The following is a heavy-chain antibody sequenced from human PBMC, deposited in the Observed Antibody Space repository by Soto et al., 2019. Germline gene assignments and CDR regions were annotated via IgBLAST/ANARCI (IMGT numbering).Heavy chain of an antibody. J-gene: IGHJ4*02. CDR3: ARQAVAVSYYFDY. Sequence: SETLSLACSVSGDSLHRDRYYLGWIRQPPGKSLEWIGSIYFRGNTYYNPSLQTRVTISLDKSKSQFSLKLNSVTAADSAVYFCARQAVAVSYYFDYWGKGTLVTVST. V-gene: IGHV4-39*01. CDR2: IYFRGNT. D-gene: IGHD6-19*01. CDR1: GDSLHRDRYY.